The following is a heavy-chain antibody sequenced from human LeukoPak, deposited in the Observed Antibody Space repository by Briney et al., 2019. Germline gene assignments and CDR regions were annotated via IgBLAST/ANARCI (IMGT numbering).Heavy chain of an antibody. V-gene: IGHV3-23*01. J-gene: IGHJ4*02. CDR3: AKQLGYCSDGSCYFPY. CDR1: GFIFSSSA. CDR2: ISNNGGYT. D-gene: IGHD2-15*01. Sequence: GGSLRLSCVGSGFIFSSSAMSWVRQAPGKGLEWVSAISNNGGYTYYADSVQGRFTISRDNSKSTLCLQMNSLRAEDTAVYYCAKQLGYCSDGSCYFPYWGQGTLVTVSS.